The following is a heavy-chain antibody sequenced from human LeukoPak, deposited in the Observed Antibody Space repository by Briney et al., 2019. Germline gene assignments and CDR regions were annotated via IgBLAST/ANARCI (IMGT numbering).Heavy chain of an antibody. CDR3: ARHLNFWSGYSDY. CDR2: VYYSGST. Sequence: ASETLSLTCTVSDGSLSSTTYYWGWIRQPPGKGLEWIGSVYYSGSTYYNPSLKSRVTISVDTSKNQFSLKLSSVTAADTAVYYCARHLNFWSGYSDYWGQGTLVTVSS. V-gene: IGHV4-39*01. CDR1: DGSLSSTTYY. D-gene: IGHD3-3*01. J-gene: IGHJ4*02.